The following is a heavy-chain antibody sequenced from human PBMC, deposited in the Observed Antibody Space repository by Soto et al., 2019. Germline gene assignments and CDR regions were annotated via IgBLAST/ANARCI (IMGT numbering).Heavy chain of an antibody. J-gene: IGHJ4*02. V-gene: IGHV1-69*13. Sequence: VEGSCKAAGGTFSSYAISWVRQAPGQGLEWMGGIIPIFGTANYAQKFQGRVTITADESTSTAYMELSSLRSEDTAVYYCARGSSGYTDLLDYWGQGTLFTVSS. CDR1: GGTFSSYA. CDR3: ARGSSGYTDLLDY. CDR2: IIPIFGTA. D-gene: IGHD3-22*01.